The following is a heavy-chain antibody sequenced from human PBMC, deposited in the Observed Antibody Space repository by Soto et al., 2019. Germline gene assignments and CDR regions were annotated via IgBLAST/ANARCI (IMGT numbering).Heavy chain of an antibody. J-gene: IGHJ4*02. Sequence: GGSLRLSCAASGFTFRHYSMHWVRQAPGKGLEWVAYISTSSSPRYYADSVKGRFTISRDNAKNTLYLQMNSLRAEDTAVYYCARVPQWELPHWGQGTLVTVSS. CDR2: ISTSSSPR. CDR3: ARVPQWELPH. V-gene: IGHV3-48*04. CDR1: GFTFRHYS. D-gene: IGHD1-26*01.